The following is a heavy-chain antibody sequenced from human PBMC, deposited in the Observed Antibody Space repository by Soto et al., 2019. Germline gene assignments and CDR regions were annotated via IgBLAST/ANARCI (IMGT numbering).Heavy chain of an antibody. D-gene: IGHD6-19*01. CDR3: ARQPVDSSGWMFDY. J-gene: IGHJ4*02. Sequence: QVQLQQWGAGLLKPSETLSLTCAVYGGSFSGYYWSWIRQPPGKGLEWIGEINHIGSTNYNPSLKSRVTISVDTSKNQFSLKLSSVTAADTAVYYCARQPVDSSGWMFDYWGQGTLVTVSS. CDR1: GGSFSGYY. CDR2: INHIGST. V-gene: IGHV4-34*01.